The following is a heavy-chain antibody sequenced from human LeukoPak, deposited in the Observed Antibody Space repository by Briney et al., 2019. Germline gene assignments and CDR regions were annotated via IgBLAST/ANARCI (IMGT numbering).Heavy chain of an antibody. CDR1: GFTVSSNY. Sequence: GGSLRLSCAASGFTVSSNYMSWVRQAPGKVLEWVSAIYSGGSTYYADSVKGRFSISRDNSKNTLYLQMNSLRAEDTAVYYCARARYYDSTGYGAFDIWGQGTMVTVSS. D-gene: IGHD3-22*01. CDR3: ARARYYDSTGYGAFDI. V-gene: IGHV3-53*01. J-gene: IGHJ3*02. CDR2: IYSGGST.